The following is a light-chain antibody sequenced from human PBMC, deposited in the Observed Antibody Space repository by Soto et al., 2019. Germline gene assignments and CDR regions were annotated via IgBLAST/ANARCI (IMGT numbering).Light chain of an antibody. J-gene: IGKJ4*01. CDR2: DAS. Sequence: AIQLTQSPSSLSASVGDRVTITCRASQGISSALAWYQQKPGKAPKLLIYDASSLESGVPSRFSGSGSGTDFTLTISSLQPDDFATYYCQQFNSQRLTFVGGTKVEIK. CDR1: QGISSA. CDR3: QQFNSQRLT. V-gene: IGKV1-13*02.